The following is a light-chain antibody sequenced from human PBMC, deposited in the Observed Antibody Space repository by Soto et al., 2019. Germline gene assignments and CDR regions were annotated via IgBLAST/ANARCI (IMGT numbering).Light chain of an antibody. CDR3: CSYAGRSAYFV. CDR1: SSDVCTYDY. J-gene: IGLJ1*01. Sequence: QSALTQPRSVSGSPGQSVTISCTGTSSDVCTYDYVSWYQLHPGKAPKVVIYDVSQRPSGVPDRFSGSKSGNTASLTISGLQGEDEADYYCCSYAGRSAYFVFGTGTKVTVL. V-gene: IGLV2-11*01. CDR2: DVS.